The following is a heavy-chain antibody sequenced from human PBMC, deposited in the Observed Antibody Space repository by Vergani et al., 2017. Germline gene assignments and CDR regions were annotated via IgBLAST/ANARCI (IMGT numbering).Heavy chain of an antibody. CDR2: ILHSGSNS. J-gene: IGHJ4*01. Sequence: EVQLSESGGGLVQPGGSLRLSCAASGFTFNSCTMSWVRQTPGKGLEWVSSILHSGSNSYYADSVKGRFTISRDNSRNTLYLQMNSLRAEDTAIYYCAKDRVRDVRWNFDYWGQGTLVTVSP. V-gene: IGHV3-23*01. CDR1: GFTFNSCT. CDR3: AKDRVRDVRWNFDY. D-gene: IGHD3-10*02.